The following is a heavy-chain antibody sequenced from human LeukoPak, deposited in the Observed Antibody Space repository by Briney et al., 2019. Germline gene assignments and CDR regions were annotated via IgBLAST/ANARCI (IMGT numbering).Heavy chain of an antibody. J-gene: IGHJ4*02. CDR3: ARGGAAGSFDY. CDR2: IYSGGTT. V-gene: IGHV3-66*01. Sequence: PGGSMRLSCAASGFTFSSFSMTWARQAPGKGLEWVSVIYSGGTTYYADSVKGRFTISRDNSKNTLYLQMNSLRAEDTAVYFCARGGAAGSFDYWGQGSLVTVSS. D-gene: IGHD6-13*01. CDR1: GFTFSSFS.